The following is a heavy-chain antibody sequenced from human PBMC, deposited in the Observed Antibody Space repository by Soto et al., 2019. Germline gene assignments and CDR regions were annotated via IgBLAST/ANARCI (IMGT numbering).Heavy chain of an antibody. V-gene: IGHV3-74*01. CDR2: INSDGSTT. CDR3: ARVNPGYSYVNY. CDR1: GFTFSSYW. D-gene: IGHD5-18*01. Sequence: EVPLVESGGGLVQPGGSLRLSFAASGFTFSSYWMLWVRQAPGKGLVWVSRINSDGSTTSYADSVKGRFTISRDNAKNTLYLQMNSLRAEDTAVYYCARVNPGYSYVNYWGQGTLVTVSS. J-gene: IGHJ4*02.